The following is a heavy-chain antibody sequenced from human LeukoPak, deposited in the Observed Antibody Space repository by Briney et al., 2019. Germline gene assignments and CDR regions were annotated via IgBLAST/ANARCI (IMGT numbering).Heavy chain of an antibody. V-gene: IGHV1-2*02. CDR3: ARDDISSGWNL. Sequence: ASVKVSCKASGYTFTGYYMHWVRQAPGQGLEWMGWINPKSGGTNYAQKFQGRVTITRDTSISTAYLELSRLRSDDTAVDYCARDDISSGWNLGGQGTLVTVSS. D-gene: IGHD6-19*01. J-gene: IGHJ4*02. CDR1: GYTFTGYY. CDR2: INPKSGGT.